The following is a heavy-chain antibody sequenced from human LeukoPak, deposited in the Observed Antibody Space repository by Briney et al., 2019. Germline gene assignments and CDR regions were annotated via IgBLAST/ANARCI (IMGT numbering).Heavy chain of an antibody. Sequence: ASVKVSCKASGYTFTSYGISWVRQAPGQGLEWMGWISAYNGNTNYAQKLQGRVTMTTDTSTSTAYMELRSLRSDDTAVYYCARDPYYDILTGYYHFDYWGQGTLVTVSS. D-gene: IGHD3-9*01. V-gene: IGHV1-18*01. CDR1: GYTFTSYG. CDR3: ARDPYYDILTGYYHFDY. CDR2: ISAYNGNT. J-gene: IGHJ4*02.